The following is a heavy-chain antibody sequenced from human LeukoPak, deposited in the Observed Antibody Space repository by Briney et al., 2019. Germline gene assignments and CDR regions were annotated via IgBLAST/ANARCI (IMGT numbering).Heavy chain of an antibody. CDR3: ARGGYYGSGNDFRFDP. D-gene: IGHD3-10*01. V-gene: IGHV4-4*02. CDR1: GGSISSSNW. CDR2: IYHSGST. Sequence: PSETLSLTCAVSGGSISSSNWWSWVRQPPGKGLEWIGEIYHSGSTNYNPSLKSRVTISVDTSKNQFSLKLSSVTAADTAVYYCARGGYYGSGNDFRFDPWGQGTQVTVSS. J-gene: IGHJ5*02.